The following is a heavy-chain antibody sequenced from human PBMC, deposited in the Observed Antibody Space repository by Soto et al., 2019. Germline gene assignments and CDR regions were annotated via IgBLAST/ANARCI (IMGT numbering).Heavy chain of an antibody. CDR1: GGTFSSYA. CDR3: ARDHGYDSSGYSPYYFDC. Sequence: QVQLVQSGAEVKKPGSSVKLSCKASGGTFSSYAISWVRQAPGQGLEWMGGIIPIFGTANYAQKFQGRVTITADESTSPAYMELSSLRAEDTAVYCCARDHGYDSSGYSPYYFDCWGQGTLVTVSS. V-gene: IGHV1-69*01. J-gene: IGHJ4*02. CDR2: IIPIFGTA. D-gene: IGHD3-22*01.